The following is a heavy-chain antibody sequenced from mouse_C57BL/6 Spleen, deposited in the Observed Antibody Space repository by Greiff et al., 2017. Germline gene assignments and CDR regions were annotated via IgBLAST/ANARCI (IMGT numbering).Heavy chain of an antibody. J-gene: IGHJ2*01. Sequence: QVQLQQPGAELVMPGASVKLSCKASGYTFTSYWMHWVKQRPGQGLEWIGEIDPSDSYTNYNQKFKGKSTLTVDKSSSTAYMQLSSLTSEDSAVYYCARWDYVGSGYFDDWGQGTTLTVSS. CDR2: IDPSDSYT. CDR1: GYTFTSYW. V-gene: IGHV1-69*01. D-gene: IGHD2-4*01. CDR3: ARWDYVGSGYFDD.